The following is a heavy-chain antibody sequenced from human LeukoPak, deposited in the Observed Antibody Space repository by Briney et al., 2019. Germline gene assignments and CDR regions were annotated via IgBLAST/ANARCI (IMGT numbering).Heavy chain of an antibody. Sequence: GGSLRLSCAASGFTFDDYAMHWVRQAPGKGLEWVSGISWNSGSIGYADSVKGRFTISRDNAKNSLYLQMNSLRAEDTAVYYCARDGAHSYGPTVPFDPWGQGTLVTVSS. CDR2: ISWNSGSI. D-gene: IGHD5-18*01. CDR3: ARDGAHSYGPTVPFDP. CDR1: GFTFDDYA. J-gene: IGHJ5*02. V-gene: IGHV3-9*01.